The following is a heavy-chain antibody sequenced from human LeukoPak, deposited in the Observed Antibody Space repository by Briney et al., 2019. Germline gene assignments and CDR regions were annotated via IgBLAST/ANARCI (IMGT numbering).Heavy chain of an antibody. V-gene: IGHV3-30*18. J-gene: IGHJ3*02. CDR1: GFTFSSYG. CDR2: ISYDGSNK. D-gene: IGHD3-22*01. Sequence: GASLRLSCAASGFTFSSYGMHWVRQAPGKGLEWVAVISYDGSNKYYADSVKGRFTISRDNSKNTLYLQMNSLRAEDTAVYYCAKDSYYDSSGYRPTTGAFDIWGQGTMVTVSS. CDR3: AKDSYYDSSGYRPTTGAFDI.